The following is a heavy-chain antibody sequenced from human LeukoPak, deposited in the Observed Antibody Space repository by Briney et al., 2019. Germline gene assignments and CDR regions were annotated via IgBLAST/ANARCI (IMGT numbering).Heavy chain of an antibody. V-gene: IGHV4-34*01. CDR1: GGSFSGYY. J-gene: IGHJ5*02. CDR3: ARRGITMIVVVQYNWFDP. D-gene: IGHD3-22*01. Sequence: SETLSLTCAVYGGSFSGYYWSWIRQPPGKGLEWIGEINHSGSTNHNPSLKSRVTISVDTSKNQFSLKLSSVTAADTAVYYCARRGITMIVVVQYNWFDPWGQGTLVTVSS. CDR2: INHSGST.